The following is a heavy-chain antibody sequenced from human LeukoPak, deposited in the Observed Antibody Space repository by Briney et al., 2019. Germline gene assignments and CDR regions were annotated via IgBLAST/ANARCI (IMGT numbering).Heavy chain of an antibody. J-gene: IGHJ4*02. Sequence: GASVKVSCKASGYSFSNYGITWVRQAPGQGLEWMGWISAYNGNTKYAQNLQGRITMTTDTSTSTAYMELRSLRSDDTAVYYCAREVAIWGQGTLVTVSS. D-gene: IGHD2-15*01. CDR1: GYSFSNYG. CDR3: AREVAI. V-gene: IGHV1-18*01. CDR2: ISAYNGNT.